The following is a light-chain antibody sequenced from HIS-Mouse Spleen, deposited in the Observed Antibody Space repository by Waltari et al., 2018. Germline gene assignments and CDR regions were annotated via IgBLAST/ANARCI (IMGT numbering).Light chain of an antibody. J-gene: IGKJ4*01. CDR2: DAS. Sequence: AIQLTQSPSSLSASVGDRVTITCLASQGISSALAWYHQKPGKAPKLLIYDASSLESGVPSRLSGSGSGTDFTLTISSLKPEDFATYYCQQFKSYPHTFGGGTKVEIK. CDR3: QQFKSYPHT. CDR1: QGISSA. V-gene: IGKV1-13*02.